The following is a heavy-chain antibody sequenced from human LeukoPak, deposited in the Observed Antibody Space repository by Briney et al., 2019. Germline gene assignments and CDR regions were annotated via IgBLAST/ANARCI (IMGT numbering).Heavy chain of an antibody. Sequence: PGGSLRLSCAASGFTFDDYAMHWVRQAPGKGLEWVSGISWNGGGIVYADSVKGRFTISRDNAKNSLYLQMNSLRAEDTAVYYCASGYCSGGSCDYQIDYWGQGTLVTVSS. D-gene: IGHD2-15*01. CDR1: GFTFDDYA. J-gene: IGHJ4*02. CDR2: ISWNGGGI. V-gene: IGHV3-9*01. CDR3: ASGYCSGGSCDYQIDY.